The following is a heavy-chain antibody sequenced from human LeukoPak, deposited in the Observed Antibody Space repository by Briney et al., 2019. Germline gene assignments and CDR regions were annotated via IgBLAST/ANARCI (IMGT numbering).Heavy chain of an antibody. CDR3: ARDLGPRAGWYTDY. CDR1: GYTFTSYG. D-gene: IGHD6-19*01. CDR2: ISAYNGNT. J-gene: IGHJ4*02. Sequence: ASVKVSCKASGYTFTSYGISWLRQAPGQGPEWMGWISAYNGNTNYAQKLQGRVTMTTDTSTSTAYMELRSLRSDDTAVYYCARDLGPRAGWYTDYWGQGTLVTVSS. V-gene: IGHV1-18*01.